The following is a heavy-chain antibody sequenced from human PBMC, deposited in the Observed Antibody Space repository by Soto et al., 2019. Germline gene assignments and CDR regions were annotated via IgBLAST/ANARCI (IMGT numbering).Heavy chain of an antibody. CDR3: ARDRYCSSTSCYTHYYYYMDV. V-gene: IGHV3-66*01. CDR2: IYSGGST. D-gene: IGHD2-2*02. J-gene: IGHJ6*03. Sequence: GGSLRLSCAASGFTVSSNYMSWVRQAPGKGLEWVSVIYSGGSTYYADSVKGRFTISRDNSKNTLYLQMNSLRAEDTAVYYCARDRYCSSTSCYTHYYYYMDVWGKGTTVTVSS. CDR1: GFTVSSNY.